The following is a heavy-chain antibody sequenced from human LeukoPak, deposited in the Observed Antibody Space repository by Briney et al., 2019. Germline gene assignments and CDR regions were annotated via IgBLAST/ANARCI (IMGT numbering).Heavy chain of an antibody. V-gene: IGHV1-18*01. Sequence: GGSLRLSCAASGFTFTSYGISWVRQAPGQGLEWMGWISAYNGNTNYAQKLQGRVTMTTDTSTSTAYMELRSLRSEDTAVYYCATPFGDFWSGYFGYWGQGTLVTVSS. CDR1: GFTFTSYG. CDR2: ISAYNGNT. CDR3: ATPFGDFWSGYFGY. J-gene: IGHJ4*02. D-gene: IGHD3-3*01.